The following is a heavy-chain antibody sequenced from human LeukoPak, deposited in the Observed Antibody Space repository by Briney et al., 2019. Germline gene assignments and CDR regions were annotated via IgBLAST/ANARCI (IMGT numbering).Heavy chain of an antibody. Sequence: PGGSPRLSCAASGFTFSSYWMNWVRQAPGKELEWVANIKQDGSEKYYVDSVKGRFTISRDNAKNSLYLQMNSLRAEDTAVYYCAREIVGTHKSRFDPWGQGTLVTVSS. V-gene: IGHV3-7*03. D-gene: IGHD1-26*01. J-gene: IGHJ5*02. CDR3: AREIVGTHKSRFDP. CDR2: IKQDGSEK. CDR1: GFTFSSYW.